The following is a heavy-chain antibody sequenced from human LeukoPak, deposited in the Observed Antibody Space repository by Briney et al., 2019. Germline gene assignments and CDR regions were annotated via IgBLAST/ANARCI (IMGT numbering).Heavy chain of an antibody. J-gene: IGHJ4*02. Sequence: GGSLRLSCAASGFTFSSYWMHWVRQAPGKGLVWVSRINTDGSSTSYADSVKGRFTISRDTSKNTLYLQMNSLRTEDTAVYYCATSIGWGQGTLVTVSS. D-gene: IGHD2-21*01. CDR1: GFTFSSYW. V-gene: IGHV3-74*01. CDR2: INTDGSST. CDR3: ATSIG.